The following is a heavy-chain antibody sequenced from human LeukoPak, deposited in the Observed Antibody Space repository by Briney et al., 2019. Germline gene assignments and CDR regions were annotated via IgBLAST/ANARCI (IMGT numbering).Heavy chain of an antibody. CDR2: ISAYNGNT. Sequence: ASVKVSCKASGYTFTSYGISWVRQAPGQGLEWMGWISAYNGNTNYAQKLQGRVTMTTDTSTSTAYMELRSLRSDDTAVYYCARDGTTYYDFWSGYPDAFDIWGQGTMVTVSS. CDR1: GYTFTSYG. CDR3: ARDGTTYYDFWSGYPDAFDI. V-gene: IGHV1-18*01. J-gene: IGHJ3*02. D-gene: IGHD3-3*01.